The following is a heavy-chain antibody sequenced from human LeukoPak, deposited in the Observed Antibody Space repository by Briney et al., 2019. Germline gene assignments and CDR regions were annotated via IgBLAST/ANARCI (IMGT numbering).Heavy chain of an antibody. D-gene: IGHD2-2*01. J-gene: IGHJ3*01. CDR3: AKERYCRSTPCPGAIDL. V-gene: IGHV3-15*01. Sequence: GGSLGLSCAASGLTLTYDWMSWVRQAPGKGREGVGRIKSKTDGETRDYAAPVKGRFTISRDDSKNTVALQLNSLKTEDTAVYYCAKERYCRSTPCPGAIDLWGLGTMVTVSS. CDR2: IKSKTDGETR. CDR1: GLTLTYDW.